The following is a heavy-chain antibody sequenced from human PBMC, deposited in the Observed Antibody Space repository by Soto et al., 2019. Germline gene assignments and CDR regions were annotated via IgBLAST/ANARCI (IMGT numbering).Heavy chain of an antibody. CDR1: GFTFISYS. V-gene: IGHV3-21*01. J-gene: IGHJ6*02. CDR2: ISSSSSYI. D-gene: IGHD1-7*01. Sequence: WGSLRLSCAASGFTFISYSMNFFRQSPFKGREWVSSISSSSSYIYYADSVKGRFTISRDNAKNSLYLQMDSLRAEDTAVYYCARDLYWNYVEYYYYGMDVWGQGTTVTVSS. CDR3: ARDLYWNYVEYYYYGMDV.